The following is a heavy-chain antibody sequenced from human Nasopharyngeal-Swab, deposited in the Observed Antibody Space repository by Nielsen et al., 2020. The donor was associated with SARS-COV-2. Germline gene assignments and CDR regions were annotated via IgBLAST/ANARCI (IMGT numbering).Heavy chain of an antibody. CDR1: GCSLTELS. J-gene: IGHJ4*02. D-gene: IGHD3-3*01. V-gene: IGHV1-24*01. CDR3: ATYPLRSGYYTGREFDY. CDR2: FDPEDGET. Sequence: SVKVSCKGSGCSLTELSMHWVRQAPGKGLEWMGGFDPEDGETIYAQKFQGRVTMTEDTSTDTAYMELSSLRSEDTAVYYCATYPLRSGYYTGREFDYWGQGTLVTVSS.